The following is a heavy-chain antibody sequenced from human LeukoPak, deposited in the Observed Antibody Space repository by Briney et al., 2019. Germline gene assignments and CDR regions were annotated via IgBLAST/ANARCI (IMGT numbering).Heavy chain of an antibody. CDR2: IYYSGST. CDR1: GGSISSSSYY. V-gene: IGHV4-39*07. D-gene: IGHD6-19*01. Sequence: SETLSLTCTVSGGSISSSSYYWGWIRQPPGKGLEWIGSIYYSGSTYYNPSLKSRVTISVDTSKNQFSLKLSSVTAADTAVYYCARNCRGSSGWSGDYYYYMDVWGQGTMVTVSS. J-gene: IGHJ6*03. CDR3: ARNCRGSSGWSGDYYYYMDV.